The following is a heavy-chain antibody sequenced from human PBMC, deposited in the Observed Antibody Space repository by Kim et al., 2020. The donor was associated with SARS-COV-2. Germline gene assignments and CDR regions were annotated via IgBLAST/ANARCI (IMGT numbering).Heavy chain of an antibody. CDR3: ASVVVTATNVDY. D-gene: IGHD2-21*02. V-gene: IGHV3-48*04. J-gene: IGHJ4*02. Sequence: YYADSVKGRFTISRDNAKNSLYLQMNSLRAEDTAVYYCASVVVTATNVDYWGQGTLVTVSS.